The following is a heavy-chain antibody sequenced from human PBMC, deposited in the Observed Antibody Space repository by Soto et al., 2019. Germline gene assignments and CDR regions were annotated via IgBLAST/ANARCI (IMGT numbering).Heavy chain of an antibody. CDR3: AKDKGRGVVVVAATPAAFDI. J-gene: IGHJ3*02. CDR1: GFTFDDYA. D-gene: IGHD2-15*01. Sequence: PGGSLRPSCAASGFTFDDYAMHWVRQAPGKGLEWVSGISWNSGSIGYADSVKGRFTISRDNAKNSLYLQMNSLRAEDTALYYCAKDKGRGVVVVAATPAAFDIWGQGTMVTVSS. CDR2: ISWNSGSI. V-gene: IGHV3-9*01.